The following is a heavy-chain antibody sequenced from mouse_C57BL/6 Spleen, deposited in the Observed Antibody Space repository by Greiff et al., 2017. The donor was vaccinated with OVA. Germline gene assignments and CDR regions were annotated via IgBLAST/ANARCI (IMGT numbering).Heavy chain of an antibody. V-gene: IGHV1-66*01. Sequence: VQLQQSGPELVKPGASVKISCKASGYSFTSYYIHWVKQRPGQGLEWIGWIYPGSGNTKYNEKFKGKATLTADTSSSTAYMQLSSLTSEDSAVYYCARTTVVAEGYFDVWGTGTTVTVSS. CDR3: ARTTVVAEGYFDV. D-gene: IGHD1-1*01. J-gene: IGHJ1*03. CDR1: GYSFTSYY. CDR2: IYPGSGNT.